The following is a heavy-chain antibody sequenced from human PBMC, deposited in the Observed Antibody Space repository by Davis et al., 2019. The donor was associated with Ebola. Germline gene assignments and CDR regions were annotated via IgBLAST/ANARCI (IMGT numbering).Heavy chain of an antibody. J-gene: IGHJ5*02. Sequence: GGSLRLSCAVSGFTSSDHYMDWVRQAPGKGLEWVANIKQDGSEKYYVDSVKGRFTISRDNAKNSLYLQMNSLRAEDTAVYYCARDGAVAGMRWFDPWGQGTLVTVSS. CDR3: ARDGAVAGMRWFDP. V-gene: IGHV3-7*01. D-gene: IGHD6-19*01. CDR1: GFTSSDHY. CDR2: IKQDGSEK.